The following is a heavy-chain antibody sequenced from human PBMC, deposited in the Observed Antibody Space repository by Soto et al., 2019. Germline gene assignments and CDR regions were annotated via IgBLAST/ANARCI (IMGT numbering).Heavy chain of an antibody. CDR2: INPSGGST. J-gene: IGHJ6*02. CDR3: AREQQLVDYYYGMDV. V-gene: IGHV1-46*01. Sequence: ASVKVSCKASGYTFTSYYMHWVRQAPGQGLEWMGIINPSGGSTSYAQKFQGRVTMTRDTSTSTVYMELSSLRSEDTAVYYCAREQQLVDYYYGMDVWGQGTTVTVSS. CDR1: GYTFTSYY. D-gene: IGHD6-13*01.